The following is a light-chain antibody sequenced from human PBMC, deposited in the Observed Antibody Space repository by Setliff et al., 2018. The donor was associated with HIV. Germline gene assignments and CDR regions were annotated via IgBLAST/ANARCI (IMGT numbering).Light chain of an antibody. Sequence: QSVLAQPASVSGSPGQSITISCTGSSTDVGDYQSVSWYQQHPGEVPKLMIYDVTKRPSGVSNRFSGSKSGNTASLTISGLQAEDEADYYCCSYAGSDTWRFGGGTKSPS. CDR1: STDVGDYQS. V-gene: IGLV2-23*02. CDR3: CSYAGSDTWR. CDR2: DVT. J-gene: IGLJ2*01.